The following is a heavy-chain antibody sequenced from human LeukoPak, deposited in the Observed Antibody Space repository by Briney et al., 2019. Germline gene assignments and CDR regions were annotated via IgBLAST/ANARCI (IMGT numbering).Heavy chain of an antibody. CDR3: ARHPRGSYPYYFDY. Sequence: SETLSLTCTVSGGSISSSSYCWGWIRQPPGKGLEWIGSIYYTGSTYYNPSLKSRVTISVDTSKNQFSLKLTSVTAAGTAVYYCARHPRGSYPYYFDYWGQGTLVTVSS. D-gene: IGHD1-26*01. J-gene: IGHJ4*02. CDR2: IYYTGST. CDR1: GGSISSSSYC. V-gene: IGHV4-39*01.